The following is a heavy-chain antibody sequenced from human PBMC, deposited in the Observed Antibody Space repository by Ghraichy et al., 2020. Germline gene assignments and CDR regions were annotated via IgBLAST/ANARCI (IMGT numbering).Heavy chain of an antibody. J-gene: IGHJ6*02. CDR3: AKVRDYNYYYAMDV. V-gene: IGHV3-23*01. Sequence: LSLTCAASGFPFDSYAMSWVRQAPGKGLEWVSAISGSGIDTYYADSVKGRFTISRDNSKKMVFLHFNSLRAEDTAVYYCAKVRDYNYYYAMDVWGQGATVTVSS. D-gene: IGHD4-11*01. CDR2: ISGSGIDT. CDR1: GFPFDSYA.